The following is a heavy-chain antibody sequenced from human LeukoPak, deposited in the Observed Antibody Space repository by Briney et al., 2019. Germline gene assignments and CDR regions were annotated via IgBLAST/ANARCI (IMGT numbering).Heavy chain of an antibody. Sequence: PSETLSLTCAVYGGSFSGYYWSWIRQPPGKGLWWIGEINHSGSTNYNPSLKSRVTISVDTSKNQFSLKVSSVTAAATAVYYWARGTRVGGNDYWAQGALVTVSS. CDR3: ARGTRVGGNDY. CDR1: GGSFSGYY. D-gene: IGHD1-26*01. V-gene: IGHV4-34*01. J-gene: IGHJ4*02. CDR2: INHSGST.